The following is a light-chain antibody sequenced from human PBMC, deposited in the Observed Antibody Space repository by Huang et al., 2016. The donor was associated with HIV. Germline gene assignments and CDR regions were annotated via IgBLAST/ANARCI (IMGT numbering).Light chain of an antibody. J-gene: IGKJ4*01. CDR2: STS. V-gene: IGKV1-9*01. CDR3: QLLTT. CDR1: QGISGS. Sequence: IQLTQSPSSLSASVGDRVTITCRANQGISGSLAWYQQKPGKAPKLLLNSTSTLRSGVPSRFSGSGSGTDFTLTISSLQPEDFASYSCQLLTTFGGGTKVEIK.